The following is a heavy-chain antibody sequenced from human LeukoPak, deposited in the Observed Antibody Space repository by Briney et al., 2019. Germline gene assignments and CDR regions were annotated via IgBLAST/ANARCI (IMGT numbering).Heavy chain of an antibody. V-gene: IGHV3-23*01. J-gene: IGHJ4*02. CDR2: ISGSGGST. CDR3: AKDHCSGGSCYRYYFDY. Sequence: GGSLRLSCAASGFTFSSYSMNWVRQAPGKGLEWVSAISGSGGSTYYADSVKGRFTISRDNSKNTLYLQMNSLRAEDTAVYYCAKDHCSGGSCYRYYFDYWGQGTLVTVSS. D-gene: IGHD2-15*01. CDR1: GFTFSSYS.